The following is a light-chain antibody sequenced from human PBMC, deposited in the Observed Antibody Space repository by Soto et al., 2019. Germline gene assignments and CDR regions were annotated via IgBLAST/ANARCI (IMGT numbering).Light chain of an antibody. CDR3: QQRFDWPPLT. J-gene: IGKJ5*01. CDR2: DTS. Sequence: ETVLTQSPATLSLSPGDRATLSCRASQSVRSYLAWYQQKPGQAPRLLIYDTSNRATGVPARFSGSGSGTDFTLTISSLEPEDFAVYYCQQRFDWPPLTFGQGTRLDIK. CDR1: QSVRSY. V-gene: IGKV3-11*01.